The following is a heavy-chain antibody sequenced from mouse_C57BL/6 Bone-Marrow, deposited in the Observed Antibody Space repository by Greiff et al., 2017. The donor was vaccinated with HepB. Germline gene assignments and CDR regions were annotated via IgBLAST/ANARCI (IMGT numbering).Heavy chain of an antibody. Sequence: EVMLVESEGGLVQPGRSMKLSCTASGFTFSDYYMAWVRQVPEKGLEWVANINYDGSSTYYLDSLTSRFIISRDNAKNILYLQMSSLKTEDTATYYCARDGYYGGFYYFDDWGQGTTLTVSS. CDR2: INYDGSST. CDR1: GFTFSDYY. V-gene: IGHV5-16*01. D-gene: IGHD1-1*01. J-gene: IGHJ2*01. CDR3: ARDGYYGGFYYFDD.